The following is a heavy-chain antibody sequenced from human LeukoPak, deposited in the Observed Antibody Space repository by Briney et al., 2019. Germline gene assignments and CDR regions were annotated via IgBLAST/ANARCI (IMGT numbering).Heavy chain of an antibody. CDR2: ISPYNGNT. CDR1: GGTFSSYA. D-gene: IGHD3-16*02. Sequence: ASVKVSCKASGGTFSSYAISWVRQAPGQGLEWMGWISPYNGNTDYAEKLQDRVTMTADTSTSTVYMELQSLRSDDTAVYYCARELPVWGSYRYFGYWGQGTVVTVSS. V-gene: IGHV1-18*01. CDR3: ARELPVWGSYRYFGY. J-gene: IGHJ4*02.